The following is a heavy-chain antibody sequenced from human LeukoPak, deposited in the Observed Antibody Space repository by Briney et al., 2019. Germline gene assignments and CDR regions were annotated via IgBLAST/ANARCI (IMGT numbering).Heavy chain of an antibody. CDR2: INHSGST. V-gene: IGHV4-34*01. CDR1: GGSFSGYY. D-gene: IGHD3-3*01. Sequence: SETLSLTCAVYGGSFSGYYWSWIRQPAGKGLEWIGEINHSGSTNYNPSLKSRVTISVDTSKNQFSLKLSSVTAADTAVYYCARLPYDFWSGYYDDAFDIWGQGTMVTVSS. J-gene: IGHJ3*02. CDR3: ARLPYDFWSGYYDDAFDI.